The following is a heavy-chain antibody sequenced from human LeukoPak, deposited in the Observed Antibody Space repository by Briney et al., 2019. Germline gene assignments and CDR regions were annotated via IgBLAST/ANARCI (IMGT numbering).Heavy chain of an antibody. D-gene: IGHD3-3*01. CDR2: ISGSGGST. CDR1: GFTFSSYA. Sequence: PGGSLRLSCAASGFTFSSYAMSWVRQAPGKGLEWVSAISGSGGSTYYADPVKGRFTISRDNSKNTLYLQMNSLRAEDTAVYYCAKGRGYDFWSGYYTGYFDYWGQGTLVTVSS. V-gene: IGHV3-23*01. J-gene: IGHJ4*02. CDR3: AKGRGYDFWSGYYTGYFDY.